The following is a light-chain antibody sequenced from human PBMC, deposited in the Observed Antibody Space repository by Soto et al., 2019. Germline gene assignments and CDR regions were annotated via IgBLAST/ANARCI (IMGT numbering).Light chain of an antibody. V-gene: IGKV3-20*01. CDR1: QSVSSTY. CDR2: GTS. CDR3: QQYNSYSNT. Sequence: EIVLTQSPCTLSLSPGARATLSCRASQSVSSTYLAWYQQQPGQAPRLLMSGTSNRATGTPDRFSGSGSGTDFTLTISRLEPDDFATYYCQQYNSYSNTFGQGTKVDIK. J-gene: IGKJ2*01.